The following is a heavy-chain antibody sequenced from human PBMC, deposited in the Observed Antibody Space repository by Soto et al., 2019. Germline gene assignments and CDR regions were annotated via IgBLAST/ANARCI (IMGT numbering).Heavy chain of an antibody. CDR1: GGSISSGGYS. CDR2: TYQSGSA. V-gene: IGHV4-30-2*06. CDR3: ARDYYGMDV. Sequence: SETLSLSCTVSGGSISSGGYSWTWIRQSPGKGLEWIGYTYQSGSAYYNPSLKSRVTISVDRSKNQFSLNLTSVTAADTAVYYCARDYYGMDVWGQGTTVTVSS. J-gene: IGHJ6*02.